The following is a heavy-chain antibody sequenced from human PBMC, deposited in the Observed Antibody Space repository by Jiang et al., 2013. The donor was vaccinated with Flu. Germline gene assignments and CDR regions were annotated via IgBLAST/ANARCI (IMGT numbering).Heavy chain of an antibody. CDR1: GYTFSSYW. CDR2: IYPSDSDT. J-gene: IGHJ4*02. Sequence: KKPGESLKISXKGSGYTFSSYWIGWVRQMPGKGLEWMGIIYPSDSDTRYSPSFQGQVTISADKSISTAYLQWSSLKASDTAMYYCARRSGSYFWYFDYWGQGTLVTVSS. CDR3: ARRSGSYFWYFDY. V-gene: IGHV5-51*01. D-gene: IGHD1-26*01.